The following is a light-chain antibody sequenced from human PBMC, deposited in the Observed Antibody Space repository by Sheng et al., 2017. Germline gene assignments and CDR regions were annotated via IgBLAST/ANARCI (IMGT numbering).Light chain of an antibody. J-gene: IGKJ1*01. Sequence: IQLTQSPSSLSAPVGDRVTITCRASQGIARYLAWYQQIPGKAPKLLIYGVSTLQTGVPSRFSGSGSGTDFTLTISGLQPEDSATYYCQQYNRYPWTFGQGTKVEVK. CDR1: QGIARY. V-gene: IGKV1-9*01. CDR3: QQYNRYPWT. CDR2: GVS.